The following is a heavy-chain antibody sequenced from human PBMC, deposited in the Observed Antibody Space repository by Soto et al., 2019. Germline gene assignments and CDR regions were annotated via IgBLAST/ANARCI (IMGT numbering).Heavy chain of an antibody. CDR3: ARGRPEVYGGDLDY. J-gene: IGHJ4*02. CDR1: GGSISSYY. V-gene: IGHV4-59*01. Sequence: SETLSLTCTVSGGSISSYYWSWIRQPPGKGLEWIGYIYYSGSTNYNPSLKSRVTISVDTSKNQFSLKLSSVTAADTAVYYCARGRPEVYGGDLDYWGEGTLVTVSS. CDR2: IYYSGST. D-gene: IGHD4-17*01.